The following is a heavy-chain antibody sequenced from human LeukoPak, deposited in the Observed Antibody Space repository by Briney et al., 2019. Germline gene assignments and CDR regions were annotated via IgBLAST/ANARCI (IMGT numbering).Heavy chain of an antibody. Sequence: ASVKVSCKASGGTFSSYAISWVRQAPGQGLEWMGGIIPIFGTANYAQKFQGRVTITTDESTSTAYMELSSLRSEDTAVYYCASEVDRMAFDYWGQGTLVTVSS. CDR1: GGTFSSYA. CDR3: ASEVDRMAFDY. J-gene: IGHJ4*02. CDR2: IIPIFGTA. D-gene: IGHD1-26*01. V-gene: IGHV1-69*05.